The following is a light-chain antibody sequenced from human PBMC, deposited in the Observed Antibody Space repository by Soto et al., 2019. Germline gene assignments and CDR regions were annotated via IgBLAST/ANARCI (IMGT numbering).Light chain of an antibody. V-gene: IGLV4-69*01. J-gene: IGLJ2*01. CDR1: SGHSSYA. CDR3: QTWDTGSVI. Sequence: QPMLTQSPSASASLGASVKFTCTLSSGHSSYAIAWHQQQPEKGPRYLMKLNSDGSHNKGDGIPDRFSGSSSGAERYLTISSLQSEDEADYYCQTWDTGSVIFGGGTKLTVL. CDR2: LNSDGSH.